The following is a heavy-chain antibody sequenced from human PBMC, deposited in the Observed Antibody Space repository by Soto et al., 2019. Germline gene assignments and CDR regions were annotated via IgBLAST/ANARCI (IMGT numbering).Heavy chain of an antibody. D-gene: IGHD3-10*01. CDR3: ARVNRVRGVIINQGYYYGMDV. J-gene: IGHJ6*02. V-gene: IGHV4-59*01. Sequence: SETLSLTCTVSGGSISSYYWIWIRQPPGKGLEWIGYIYYSGSTNYNPSLKSRVTISVDTSKNQFSLKLSSVTAADTAVYYCARVNRVRGVIINQGYYYGMDVWGQGTTVTVSS. CDR2: IYYSGST. CDR1: GGSISSYY.